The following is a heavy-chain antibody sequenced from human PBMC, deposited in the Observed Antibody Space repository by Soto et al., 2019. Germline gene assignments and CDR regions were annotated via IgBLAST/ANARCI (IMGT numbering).Heavy chain of an antibody. CDR3: ARAPLTTVTTLNYYYYGMDV. Sequence: PSETLSLTCAVYGGSFSGYYWSWIRQPPGKGLEWIGEINHSGSTNYNPSLKSRVTISVDTSKNQFSLKLSSVTAADTAVYYCARAPLTTVTTLNYYYYGMDVWGQGTTVTVSS. CDR2: INHSGST. D-gene: IGHD4-4*01. V-gene: IGHV4-34*01. J-gene: IGHJ6*02. CDR1: GGSFSGYY.